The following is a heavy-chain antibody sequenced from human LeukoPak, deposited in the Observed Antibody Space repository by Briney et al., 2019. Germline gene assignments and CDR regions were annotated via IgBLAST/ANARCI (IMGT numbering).Heavy chain of an antibody. CDR1: GFTVSSNY. CDR2: IYSGGST. D-gene: IGHD2-8*01. Sequence: GGSLRLSCANSGFTVSSNYMRWVRQAPGKGLEWVSVIYSGGSTHYADSVKGRFTISRDNSKNTLYLQMNSLRAEDTAVYYCAEQGDCTNGVCYPHYFASWGQGSLVTVSS. CDR3: AEQGDCTNGVCYPHYFAS. J-gene: IGHJ4*02. V-gene: IGHV3-66*04.